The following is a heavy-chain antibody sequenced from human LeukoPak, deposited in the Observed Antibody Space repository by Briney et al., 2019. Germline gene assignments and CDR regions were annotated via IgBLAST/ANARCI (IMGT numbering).Heavy chain of an antibody. CDR2: ISGSGGST. V-gene: IGHV3-23*01. Sequence: PGGSLRLSCAASGFTFDDYAMHWVRQAPGKGLEWVSAISGSGGSTYYADSVKGRFTISRDNSKNTLYLQMNSLRAEDTAVYYCAKPAGSSSWHLSAAFDYWGQGTLVTVSS. J-gene: IGHJ4*02. CDR3: AKPAGSSSWHLSAAFDY. CDR1: GFTFDDYA. D-gene: IGHD6-13*01.